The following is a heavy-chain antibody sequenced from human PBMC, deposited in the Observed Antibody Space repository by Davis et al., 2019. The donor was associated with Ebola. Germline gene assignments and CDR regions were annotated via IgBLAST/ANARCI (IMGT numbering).Heavy chain of an antibody. Sequence: MPSETLSLTCTVSGGSISSGGYYWGWIRQPPGKGLEWIGNIYSSGSTYYNPSLKSRVTISVDTSKNQFSLKLSSVTAADTAMYYCARGHSYGSMVYGMDVWGQGTTVTVSS. J-gene: IGHJ6*02. V-gene: IGHV4-39*01. D-gene: IGHD5-18*01. CDR3: ARGHSYGSMVYGMDV. CDR1: GGSISSGGYY. CDR2: IYSSGST.